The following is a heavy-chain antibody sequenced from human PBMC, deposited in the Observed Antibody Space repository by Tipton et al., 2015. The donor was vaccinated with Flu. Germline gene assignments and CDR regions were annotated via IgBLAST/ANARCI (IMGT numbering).Heavy chain of an antibody. J-gene: IGHJ4*02. CDR2: INHSGST. CDR1: GGSFSGYY. CDR3: ARGARKNYDFWSGRLYYFDY. V-gene: IGHV4-34*01. Sequence: TLSLTCAVYGGSFSGYYWSWIRQPPGKGLEWIGEINHSGSTNYNPSLKSRVTISVDTSKNQFSLKLSSVTAADTAVYYCARGARKNYDFWSGRLYYFDYWGQGTLVTVSS. D-gene: IGHD3-3*01.